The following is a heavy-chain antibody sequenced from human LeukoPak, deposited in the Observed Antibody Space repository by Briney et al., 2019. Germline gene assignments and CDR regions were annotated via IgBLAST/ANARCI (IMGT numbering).Heavy chain of an antibody. CDR2: ISGSNGNT. V-gene: IGHV3-23*01. J-gene: IGHJ4*02. D-gene: IGHD4-23*01. CDR3: ARDGINGNYYFDY. CDR1: GFTLTSCA. Sequence: AGGSLRLSCVASGFTLTSCAMSWVRQAPGKGLEWVSGISGSNGNTYYADSVKGRFTISRDNSKNLVSLQMSSLSAEDAAVYYCARDGINGNYYFDYWGQGTLLTVSS.